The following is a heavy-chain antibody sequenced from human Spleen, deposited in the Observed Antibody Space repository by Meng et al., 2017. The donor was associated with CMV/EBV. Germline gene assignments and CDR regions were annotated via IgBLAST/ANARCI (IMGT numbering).Heavy chain of an antibody. CDR2: IRYDGSNK. Sequence: GGSLKISCAASGFTFSSYGMHWVRQAPGKGLEWVAFIRYDGSNKYYADSVKGRFTISRDNSKNTLYLQMNSLRAEDTAVYYCAKDSIVVVPAAIWGWFDPWGQGTLVTVSS. CDR3: AKDSIVVVPAAIWGWFDP. V-gene: IGHV3-30*02. CDR1: GFTFSSYG. J-gene: IGHJ5*02. D-gene: IGHD2-2*01.